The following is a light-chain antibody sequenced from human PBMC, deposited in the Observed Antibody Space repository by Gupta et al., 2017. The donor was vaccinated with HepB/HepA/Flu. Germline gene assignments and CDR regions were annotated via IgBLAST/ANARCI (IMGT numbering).Light chain of an antibody. J-gene: IGKJ1*01. V-gene: IGKV2-30*02. Sequence: EVVMTQSQLSLPVTLGQSASISCKSSQSLVHTDGYIYLNWFHQRPGQSPRRLIYKVSNRDSGVPDRFSGSGSGTDFTLKISRVEAEDVGVYYCMQGTFLRTFGQGTKVEI. CDR1: QSLVHTDGYIY. CDR3: MQGTFLRT. CDR2: KVS.